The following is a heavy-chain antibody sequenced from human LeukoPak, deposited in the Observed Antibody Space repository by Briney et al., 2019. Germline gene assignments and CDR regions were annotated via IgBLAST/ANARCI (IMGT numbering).Heavy chain of an antibody. V-gene: IGHV1-69*13. Sequence: ASVKVSCKASGGAFSSYAISWVRQAPGQGLEWMGGIIPIFGTANYAQKFLGRVTITADESTTTAYMELSNLRSEDTAVYYCARESTDYYDTSGYYYGPIFWGQGTLVTVSS. D-gene: IGHD3-22*01. CDR2: IIPIFGTA. CDR1: GGAFSSYA. J-gene: IGHJ4*02. CDR3: ARESTDYYDTSGYYYGPIF.